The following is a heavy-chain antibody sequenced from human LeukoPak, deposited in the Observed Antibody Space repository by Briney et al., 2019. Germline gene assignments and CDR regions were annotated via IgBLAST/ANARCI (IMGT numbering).Heavy chain of an antibody. J-gene: IGHJ4*02. CDR3: ARGWQQLVR. D-gene: IGHD6-13*01. Sequence: ASVKVSCKASGYIFTDYYIHWMRQAPGQGLEWMGWINPKTGDTNYAQKFQGRVTMTRDTSISTAYMELSSLRSEDTAVYYCARGWQQLVRWGQGTLVTVSS. V-gene: IGHV1-2*02. CDR1: GYIFTDYY. CDR2: INPKTGDT.